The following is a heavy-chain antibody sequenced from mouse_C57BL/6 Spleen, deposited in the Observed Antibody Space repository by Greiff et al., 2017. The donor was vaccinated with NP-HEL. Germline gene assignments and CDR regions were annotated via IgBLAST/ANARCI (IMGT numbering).Heavy chain of an antibody. CDR3: ARGDYDGYAMDY. CDR2: IDPSDSYT. V-gene: IGHV1-59*01. D-gene: IGHD2-4*01. CDR1: GYTFTSYW. Sequence: QVQLQQPGAELVRPGTSVKLSCKASGYTFTSYWMHWVKQRPGQGLEWIGVIDPSDSYTNYNQKFKGKATLTVDTSSSTAYMQLSSLTSEDSAVYDCARGDYDGYAMDYWGQGTSVTVSS. J-gene: IGHJ4*01.